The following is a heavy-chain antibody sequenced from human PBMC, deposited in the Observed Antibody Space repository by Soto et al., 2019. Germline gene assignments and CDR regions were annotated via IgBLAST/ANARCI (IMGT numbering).Heavy chain of an antibody. Sequence: SETLSLTCTVYGGYFSGYDLSWIRQPPGKGLEWIGEINHSGSTNYNPSLKSRVIISVDTSKNQFSLSLTSVTAADTAVYYCAREYTYGSNFFDCWGQGALVTVSS. V-gene: IGHV4-34*09. D-gene: IGHD2-2*02. CDR1: GGYFSGYD. J-gene: IGHJ4*02. CDR3: AREYTYGSNFFDC. CDR2: INHSGST.